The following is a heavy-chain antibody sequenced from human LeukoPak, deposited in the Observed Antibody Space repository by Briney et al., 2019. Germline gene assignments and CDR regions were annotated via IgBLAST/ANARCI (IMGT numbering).Heavy chain of an antibody. J-gene: IGHJ4*02. V-gene: IGHV3-33*01. CDR3: ARARTTRGFDY. D-gene: IGHD4-17*01. CDR2: IWYDGSNK. Sequence: GRSLRLSCAASGFTFNSYGIHWVRQARGKGQEWVAFIWYDGSNKYYADSVKGRFTISRDNSKNTLYLQMNSLRAEDTAVYYCARARTTRGFDYWGQGTLVTVSS. CDR1: GFTFNSYG.